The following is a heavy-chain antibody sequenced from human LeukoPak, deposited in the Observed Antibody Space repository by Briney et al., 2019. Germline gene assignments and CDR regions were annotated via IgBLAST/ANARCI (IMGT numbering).Heavy chain of an antibody. J-gene: IGHJ4*02. V-gene: IGHV3-23*01. D-gene: IGHD1-26*01. CDR2: ISGSGGST. CDR1: GFTFSSYA. Sequence: PGGSLRLSCAASGFTFSSYAMSWVRQAPGKGLEWVSAISGSGGSTYYTESVRGRFMISRDSSKNTLYLQMNSLRAEDTAVYYCVREIGNSGNYDWGQGTLVTVSS. CDR3: VREIGNSGNYD.